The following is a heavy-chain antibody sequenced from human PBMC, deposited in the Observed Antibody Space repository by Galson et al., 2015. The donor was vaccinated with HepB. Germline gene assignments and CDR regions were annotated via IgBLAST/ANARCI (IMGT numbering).Heavy chain of an antibody. D-gene: IGHD7-27*01. CDR1: GYTFSGFQ. CDR2: INPDSGTT. V-gene: IGHV1-2*06. Sequence: SVKVSCKASGYTFSGFQMHWVRQAPGQGLEWMGRINPDSGTTNYAQKFQGRVTVTRDTSISTAYMELSGLRSEETAVYYCVKDLNWLYWGPRFMFSGMDVWGQGTTVTVAS. J-gene: IGHJ6*02. CDR3: VKDLNWLYWGPRFMFSGMDV.